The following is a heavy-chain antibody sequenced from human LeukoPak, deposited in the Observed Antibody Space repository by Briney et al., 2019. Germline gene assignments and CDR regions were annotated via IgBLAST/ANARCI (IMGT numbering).Heavy chain of an antibody. J-gene: IGHJ4*02. CDR2: IIPIFGTA. CDR1: GGTFSSYA. V-gene: IGHV1-69*05. CDR3: AVIGYCSGGSCTDY. Sequence: SVKVSCKASGGTFSSYAISWVRQAPGQGLEWVGRIIPIFGTANYAQKFQGRVTITTDESTSTAYMELSSLRSEDTAVYYCAVIGYCSGGSCTDYWGQGTLVTVSS. D-gene: IGHD2-15*01.